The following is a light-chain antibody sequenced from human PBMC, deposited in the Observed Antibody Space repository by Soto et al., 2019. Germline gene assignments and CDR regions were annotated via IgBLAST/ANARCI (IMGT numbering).Light chain of an antibody. CDR1: QSISGIY. CDR3: QQYGDGNSPRYS. J-gene: IGKJ2*03. V-gene: IGKV3-20*01. Sequence: EVVLTQSPGTLSLSPGERVTLSCRASQSISGIYLAWYQQKPGQAPRLLIYATSSWATGIPDRFSGSGSGTDFTLTISRLEPEDFAVYYCQQYGDGNSPRYSFGQGTRLDIK. CDR2: ATS.